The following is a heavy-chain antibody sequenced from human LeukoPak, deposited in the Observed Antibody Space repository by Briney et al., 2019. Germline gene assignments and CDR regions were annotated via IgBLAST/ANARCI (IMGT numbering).Heavy chain of an antibody. CDR3: AAPYYYDSSGSDAFDI. D-gene: IGHD3-22*01. V-gene: IGHV4-39*07. CDR2: IYYSGST. Sequence: SETLSLTCTVSGGSISSSSYYWGWIRQPPGKGLEWIGSIYYSGSTYYNPSLKSRVTISVDTSKNQFSLKLSSVTAADTAVYYCAAPYYYDSSGSDAFDIWGQGTMVTVSS. J-gene: IGHJ3*02. CDR1: GGSISSSSYY.